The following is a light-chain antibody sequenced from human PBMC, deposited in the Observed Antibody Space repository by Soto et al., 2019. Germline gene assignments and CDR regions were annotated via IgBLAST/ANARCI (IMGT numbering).Light chain of an antibody. CDR2: SDT. CDR3: QVWDNMGDHRV. V-gene: IGLV3-12*02. CDR1: KIGSKV. Sequence: SYELTQSHSVSVATAQMAGITCGGDKIGSKVVHWHQQKPGQDPVLVIYSDTNRPSGIPEWFSGSNPGNTATLTVARIDAGDEADYSCQVWDNMGDHRVFGGGTKLTVL. J-gene: IGLJ3*02.